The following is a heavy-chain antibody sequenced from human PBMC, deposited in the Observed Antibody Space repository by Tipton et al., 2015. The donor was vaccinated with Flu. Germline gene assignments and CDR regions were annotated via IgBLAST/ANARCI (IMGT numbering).Heavy chain of an antibody. J-gene: IGHJ4*02. D-gene: IGHD6-13*01. CDR1: GGVTSRNY. V-gene: IGHV4-59*08. Sequence: TLSLTCTVYGGVTSRNYWGWIRQAPGKVLEWIGYSYYSGSTNYNPSLKSRVTISVDTSKNQFSLKPSSVTAADTAVYYCATSAAGTEYYFDYWGQGTLVTVSS. CDR2: SYYSGST. CDR3: ATSAAGTEYYFDY.